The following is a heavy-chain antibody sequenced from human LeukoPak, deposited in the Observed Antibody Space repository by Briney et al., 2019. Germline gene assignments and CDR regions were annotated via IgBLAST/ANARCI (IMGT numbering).Heavy chain of an antibody. V-gene: IGHV1-69*04. CDR1: GGTFSSYA. D-gene: IGHD3-22*01. J-gene: IGHJ4*02. CDR3: ARATAFNYYDSSGLDY. CDR2: IIPILGIA. Sequence: GASVKVSCKASGGTFSSYAISWVRQAPGQGLEWMGRIIPILGIANYAQKFQGRVTITADKSTSTAYMELRSLRSDDTAVYYCARATAFNYYDSSGLDYWGQGTLVTVSS.